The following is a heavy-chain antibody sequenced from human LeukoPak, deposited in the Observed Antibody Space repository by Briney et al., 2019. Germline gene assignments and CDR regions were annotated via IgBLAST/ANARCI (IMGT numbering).Heavy chain of an antibody. Sequence: GGSLRLSSAASGFTFSSYAMHWVRQAPGKGLERVAVISYDGSNKYYADSVNDRFTISSDHSKNTLYLQMNSLRAEDTAVYYCARQILGGFWSFDYWGQGTLVTVPS. D-gene: IGHD3-3*01. CDR1: GFTFSSYA. J-gene: IGHJ4*02. V-gene: IGHV3-30*04. CDR2: ISYDGSNK. CDR3: ARQILGGFWSFDY.